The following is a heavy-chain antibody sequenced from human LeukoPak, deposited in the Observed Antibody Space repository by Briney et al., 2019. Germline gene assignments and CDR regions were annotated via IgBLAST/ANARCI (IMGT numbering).Heavy chain of an antibody. Sequence: GGSLRLSCAASGFTFDDYGMSWVRQAPGKGLEWVSGINWNGGSTGYADSVKGRFTISRDKDTDSLYLRVSSLRAEDTAWYYCARGQNYYGSGSQIFDIWGQGTMVTVSS. CDR1: GFTFDDYG. D-gene: IGHD3-10*01. J-gene: IGHJ3*02. CDR3: ARGQNYYGSGSQIFDI. CDR2: INWNGGST. V-gene: IGHV3-20*04.